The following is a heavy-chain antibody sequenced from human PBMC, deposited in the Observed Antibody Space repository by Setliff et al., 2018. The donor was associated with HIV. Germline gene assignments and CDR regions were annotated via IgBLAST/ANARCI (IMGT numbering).Heavy chain of an antibody. CDR1: GYTFNIYA. CDR2: INTKTAYP. D-gene: IGHD3-16*01. CDR3: AKVGDNADGLDY. Sequence: GASVKVSCKASGYTFNIYAINWVRQAPGQGLEWMGWINTKTAYPMYARDFTGHFVFSLDTSLTTASLQINSLKAGDTAMYYCAKVGDNADGLDYWGQGTMVTVSS. J-gene: IGHJ4*02. V-gene: IGHV7-4-1*02.